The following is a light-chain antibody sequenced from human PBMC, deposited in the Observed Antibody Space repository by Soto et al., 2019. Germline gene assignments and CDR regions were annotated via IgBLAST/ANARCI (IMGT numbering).Light chain of an antibody. CDR3: RQYGDYNSPRYS. V-gene: IGKV3-20*01. CDR1: QSVSTNY. Sequence: EIVLTQSPGTLSLSPGDRVTLSCRASQSVSTNYFSWYQQKPGQARRLLIYATSSRAVGIPDRFSGSGSGTDFTLTISRLEPEDFAMDYCRQYGDYNSPRYSFGQGTRLEI. J-gene: IGKJ2*03. CDR2: ATS.